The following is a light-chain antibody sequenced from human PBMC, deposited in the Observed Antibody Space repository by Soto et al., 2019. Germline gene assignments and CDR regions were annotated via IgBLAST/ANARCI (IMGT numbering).Light chain of an antibody. V-gene: IGLV2-14*01. Sequence: QSVLTQPASVSGSPGQSITISCTGTSSDVGGYNYVSWYQQHPGKAPKLMIYEVSNRPSGVSNRFSASKSGSTASLTISGLQAEDEADYYCSSYTNSNTVLFGGGTKLTVL. CDR2: EVS. J-gene: IGLJ2*01. CDR1: SSDVGGYNY. CDR3: SSYTNSNTVL.